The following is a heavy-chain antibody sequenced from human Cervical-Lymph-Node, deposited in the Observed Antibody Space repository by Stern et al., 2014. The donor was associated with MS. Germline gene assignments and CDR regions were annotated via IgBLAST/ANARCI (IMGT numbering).Heavy chain of an antibody. Sequence: VQLVQSGAEVKKPGASVKVSCKVSGHSLTELSMHWVRQAPGKGLEWMGGFDPEDGETIYAQKFQGRVTMTEDTSTDTAYMELSRLRSEDTAVYYCATVKWELLYFDYWGQGTLVTVSS. J-gene: IGHJ4*02. CDR1: GHSLTELS. D-gene: IGHD1-26*01. CDR2: FDPEDGET. V-gene: IGHV1-24*01. CDR3: ATVKWELLYFDY.